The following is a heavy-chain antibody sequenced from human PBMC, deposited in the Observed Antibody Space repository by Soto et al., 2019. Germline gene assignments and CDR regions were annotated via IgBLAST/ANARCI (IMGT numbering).Heavy chain of an antibody. V-gene: IGHV2-5*02. Sequence: QITLKESGPTLVKPTQTLTLTCTFSGFSLSTTRVAVGWIRQPPGKALEWLALIYWDDDKRYSPFLKSRLTITTDTSKNQVVLTRTNMDPVDTATYCSAHSVVAGLGYHFDYWGQGTLVTVSS. CDR3: AHSVVAGLGYHFDY. CDR1: GFSLSTTRVA. J-gene: IGHJ4*02. D-gene: IGHD6-19*01. CDR2: IYWDDDK.